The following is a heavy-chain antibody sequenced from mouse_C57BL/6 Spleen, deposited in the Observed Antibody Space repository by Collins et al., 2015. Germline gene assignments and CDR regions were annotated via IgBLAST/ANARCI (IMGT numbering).Heavy chain of an antibody. CDR1: GYSITSGYY. Sequence: DVQLQESGPGLVKPSQSLSLTCSVTGYSITSGYYWNWIRQFPGNKLEWMGYISYDGTNNYNPSLKNRVSITRDTSKNQFFLKLSSVTTEDTTTCYCARGMITTAMDYWGQGTSVTVSS. D-gene: IGHD2-4*01. V-gene: IGHV3-6*02. CDR2: ISYDGTN. CDR3: ARGMITTAMDY. J-gene: IGHJ4*01.